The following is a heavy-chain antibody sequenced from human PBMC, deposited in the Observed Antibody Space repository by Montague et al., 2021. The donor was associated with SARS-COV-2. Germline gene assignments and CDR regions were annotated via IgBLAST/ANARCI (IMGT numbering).Heavy chain of an antibody. D-gene: IGHD3-22*01. CDR2: IYWDDDK. CDR1: GFSLSPSGVG. Sequence: PALVKPTQTLTLTCTFSGFSLSPSGVGVGWIRQPPGKALEWLALIYWDDDKRYSPSPKSRLTITKDTSKNQVVLTMTNMGPVDTATYYCAHYYYDSSGVDYWGRGTLVTVSS. J-gene: IGHJ4*02. CDR3: AHYYYDSSGVDY. V-gene: IGHV2-5*02.